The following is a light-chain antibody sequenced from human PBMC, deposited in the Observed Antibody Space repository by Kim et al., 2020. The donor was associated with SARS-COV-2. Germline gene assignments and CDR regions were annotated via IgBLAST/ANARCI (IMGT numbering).Light chain of an antibody. J-gene: IGKJ3*01. CDR1: QDITNS. V-gene: IGKV1-33*01. CDR3: QQHDFLPLS. Sequence: ATVGDRVTISCQASQDITNSLNWYQQKPGKAPKLLIYDASNLETGVPSRFSGRGSGTDFTFTIISLQPEDIATYYCQQHDFLPLSFGPGTKVDIK. CDR2: DAS.